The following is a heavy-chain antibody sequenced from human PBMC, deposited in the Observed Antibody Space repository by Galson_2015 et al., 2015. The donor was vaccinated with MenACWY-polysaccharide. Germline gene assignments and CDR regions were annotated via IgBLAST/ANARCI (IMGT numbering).Heavy chain of an antibody. CDR1: GFTFSRYW. V-gene: IGHV3-7*01. Sequence: SCAASGFTFSRYWMSWVRQAPGKGLEWVANIMQDGSEKNYVDSVKGRFTISRDNAKKSLYLQMNSLRAEDTAVYYCARDCYGAPPHAQNDAFDIWGQGTMVTVSS. CDR2: IMQDGSEK. D-gene: IGHD3-10*01. CDR3: ARDCYGAPPHAQNDAFDI. J-gene: IGHJ3*02.